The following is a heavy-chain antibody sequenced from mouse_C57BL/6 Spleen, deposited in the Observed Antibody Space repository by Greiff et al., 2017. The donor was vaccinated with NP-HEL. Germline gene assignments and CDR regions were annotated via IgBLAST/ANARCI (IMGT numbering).Heavy chain of an antibody. Sequence: EVMLVESGPGMVKPSQSLSLTCTVTGYSITSGYDWHWIRHFPGNKLEWMGYISYSGSTNYNPSLKSRISINHDTSKNHFFLKLNSVTTEDTATYYCARGLYYGYDSYAMDYWGQGTSVTVSS. D-gene: IGHD2-2*01. V-gene: IGHV3-1*01. CDR1: GYSITSGYD. CDR2: ISYSGST. CDR3: ARGLYYGYDSYAMDY. J-gene: IGHJ4*01.